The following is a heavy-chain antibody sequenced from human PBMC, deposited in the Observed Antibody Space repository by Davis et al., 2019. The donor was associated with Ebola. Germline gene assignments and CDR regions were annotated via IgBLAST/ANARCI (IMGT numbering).Heavy chain of an antibody. J-gene: IGHJ3*02. CDR1: GFTFSGSA. V-gene: IGHV3-73*01. CDR2: IRSKANSYAT. D-gene: IGHD2-2*01. Sequence: GESLKISCAASGFTFSGSAMHWVRQASGKGLEWVGRIRSKANSYATAYAASVKGRFTISRDNSKNTLYLQMNSLRAEDTVVYYCAKDDAYWSSTTCYNKRGAFDIWGQGTMVTVSS. CDR3: AKDDAYWSSTTCYNKRGAFDI.